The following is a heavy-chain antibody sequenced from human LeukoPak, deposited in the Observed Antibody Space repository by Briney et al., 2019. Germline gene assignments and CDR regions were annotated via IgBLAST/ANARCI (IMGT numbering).Heavy chain of an antibody. CDR3: AESSSWYLDN. J-gene: IGHJ4*02. CDR1: GGSISSYF. V-gene: IGHV4-4*07. CDR2: IYTSGST. Sequence: SETLKLTCTVSGGSISSYFWGWIRQPAGKGLEWIGRIYTSGSTNYNPSLKSRVTISVDTSKNQFSLKLSSVTAADTAVYYCAESSSWYLDNWGAGSLVTVSP. D-gene: IGHD6-13*01.